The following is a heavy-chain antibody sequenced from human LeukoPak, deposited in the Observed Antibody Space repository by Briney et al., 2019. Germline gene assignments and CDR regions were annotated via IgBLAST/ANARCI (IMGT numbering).Heavy chain of an antibody. Sequence: SVKVSCKASGYTFTSYAISWVRQAPGQGLEWMGGIIPIFGTANYAQKFQGRVTITTDESTSTAYMELSSLRSEDTAVYYCARDGTYYYDSSGYHWFDPWGQGTLVTVSS. J-gene: IGHJ5*02. CDR3: ARDGTYYYDSSGYHWFDP. CDR1: GYTFTSYA. CDR2: IIPIFGTA. D-gene: IGHD3-22*01. V-gene: IGHV1-69*05.